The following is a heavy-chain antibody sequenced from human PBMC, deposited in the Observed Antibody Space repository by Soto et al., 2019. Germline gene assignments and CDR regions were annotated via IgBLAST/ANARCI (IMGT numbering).Heavy chain of an antibody. CDR2: ISGSGDSA. CDR3: ARERIPAAISDYYYGGEV. V-gene: IGHV3-23*01. Sequence: LRISCEAAGFPFNTYAMTWVRQAPGKGPEWLSIISGSGDSAYHADSVKGRFTISRDNSKNTLYLQLSSLRVEDTAVYSCARERIPAAISDYYYGGEVWGQGTTVP. D-gene: IGHD2-2*01. J-gene: IGHJ6*02. CDR1: GFPFNTYA.